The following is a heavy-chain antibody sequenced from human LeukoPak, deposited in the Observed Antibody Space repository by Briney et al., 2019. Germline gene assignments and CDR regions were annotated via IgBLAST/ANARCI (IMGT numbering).Heavy chain of an antibody. CDR3: ARDNHYYDSSGYYVRYYYYGMDV. CDR1: GFTVSSNY. D-gene: IGHD3-22*01. CDR2: IYSGGST. J-gene: IGHJ6*02. V-gene: IGHV3-66*01. Sequence: PGGSLRLSCAASGFTVSSNYMSWVRQAPGKGLEWVSVIYSGGSTYYADSVKGRFTTSRDNSKNTLYLQMNSPRAEDTAVYYCARDNHYYDSSGYYVRYYYYGMDVWGQGTTVTVSS.